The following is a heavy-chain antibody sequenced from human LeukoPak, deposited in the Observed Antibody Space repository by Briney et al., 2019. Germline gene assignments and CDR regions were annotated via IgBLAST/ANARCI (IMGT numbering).Heavy chain of an antibody. CDR1: GFTFSSYA. J-gene: IGHJ4*02. Sequence: GGSLRLSCAASGFTFSSYAMSWVRQTPGKGLDWVSVIYTGGSTNYGDSVKGRFTISRDNSKNTLYLQMDSLRADDTAIYYCARGQSYCGADCYSDWGQGTLVTVSS. CDR2: IYTGGST. D-gene: IGHD2-21*02. V-gene: IGHV3-66*01. CDR3: ARGQSYCGADCYSD.